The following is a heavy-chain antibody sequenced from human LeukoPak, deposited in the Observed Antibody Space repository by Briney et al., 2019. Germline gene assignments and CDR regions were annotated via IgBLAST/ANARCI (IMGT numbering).Heavy chain of an antibody. CDR2: FDPEDGET. J-gene: IGHJ3*02. CDR3: ATASAAAGSRDDAFDI. V-gene: IGHV1-24*01. D-gene: IGHD6-13*01. CDR1: GYTLTELS. Sequence: GASVKVPCKVSGYTLTELSMHWVRQAPGKGLEWMGGFDPEDGETIYAQKFQGRVTMTEDTSTDTAYMGLSSLRSEDTAVYYCATASAAAGSRDDAFDIWGQGTMVTVSS.